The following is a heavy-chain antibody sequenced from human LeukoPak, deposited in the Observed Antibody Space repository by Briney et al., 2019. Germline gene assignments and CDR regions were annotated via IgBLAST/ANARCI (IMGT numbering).Heavy chain of an antibody. D-gene: IGHD3-10*01. Sequence: ASVKVSCKASGYAFTGYYMHWVRQAPGQGLEWMGWISAYNGNTNYAQKLQGRVTMTTDTSTSTAYMELRSLRSDDTAVYYCARAMGGLDYWGQGTLVTVSS. CDR2: ISAYNGNT. V-gene: IGHV1-18*04. CDR1: GYAFTGYY. CDR3: ARAMGGLDY. J-gene: IGHJ4*02.